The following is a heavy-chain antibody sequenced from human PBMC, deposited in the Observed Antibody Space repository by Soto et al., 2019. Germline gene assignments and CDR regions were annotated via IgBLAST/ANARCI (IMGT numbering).Heavy chain of an antibody. CDR1: GGTFSTYT. Sequence: QVQLVQSGAEVKKPGSSVKVSCKASGGTFSTYTITWVRQAPGQGLEWMGRIIPIIGIINYAQKFQGRVTITXXKXTGTAYMELTRLRSDDTAVYYCAGDPDSHYNDSHASSYPWGQGTLVPVSS. J-gene: IGHJ5*02. D-gene: IGHD3-22*01. V-gene: IGHV1-69*08. CDR3: AGDPDSHYNDSHASSYP. CDR2: IIPIIGII.